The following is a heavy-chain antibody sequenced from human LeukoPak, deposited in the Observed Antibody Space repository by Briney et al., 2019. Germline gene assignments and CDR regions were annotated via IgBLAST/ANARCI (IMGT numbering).Heavy chain of an antibody. D-gene: IGHD6-19*01. J-gene: IGHJ4*02. CDR3: ARLGGWYGPDY. CDR2: INPDGSGK. CDR1: GFTFSTYW. V-gene: IGHV3-7*01. Sequence: GGSLRLSCGASGFTFSTYWMSWVRQAPGKGLEWVADINPDGSGKSYVDSVKGRFTISRDNAKNSLFLQMNSLRAEDTAVYYCARLGGWYGPDYWGQGTLVIVSS.